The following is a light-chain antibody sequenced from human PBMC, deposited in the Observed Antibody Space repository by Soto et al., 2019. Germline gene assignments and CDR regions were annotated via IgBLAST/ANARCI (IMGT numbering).Light chain of an antibody. CDR1: SSDVGGYNY. V-gene: IGLV2-11*01. Sequence: QSVLTQPRSVSGSPGQSVTISCTGTSSDVGGYNYVSWYQQHPGKAPKLMIYDVSKRPSGVPDRFSGSKSGNTASLTISGLQAEDEADYYCCSYAGSPFVFGPGTKVTVL. J-gene: IGLJ1*01. CDR2: DVS. CDR3: CSYAGSPFV.